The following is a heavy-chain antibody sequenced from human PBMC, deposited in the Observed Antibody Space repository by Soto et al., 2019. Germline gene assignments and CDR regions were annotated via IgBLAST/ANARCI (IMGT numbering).Heavy chain of an antibody. V-gene: IGHV3-23*01. CDR1: GFTFSSFA. CDR2: ISGSGGKT. D-gene: IGHD3-22*01. Sequence: PGGSLRLSCAASGFTFSSFAVSWVRQAPGKGLEWASSISGSGGKTYYVDSVKGRFTISRDNSKNTLYLQMNSLRAEDTAVYFCAKGFYSDASGYFDYWGQGTLVTVSS. CDR3: AKGFYSDASGYFDY. J-gene: IGHJ4*02.